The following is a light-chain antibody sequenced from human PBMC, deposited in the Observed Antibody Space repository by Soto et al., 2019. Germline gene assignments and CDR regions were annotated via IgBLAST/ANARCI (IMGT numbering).Light chain of an antibody. J-gene: IGLJ1*01. CDR3: SSYTSSSTLYV. Sequence: QSALTQPASVSGSPGQSITISCTGTSSDVGGYNYVSWYQQHPGKAPKLMIYEVSNRPSGVSNRFSGYKSGNTASLTISGLQAEDEAEYYCSSYTSSSTLYVFGTGTKLTVL. CDR2: EVS. V-gene: IGLV2-14*01. CDR1: SSDVGGYNY.